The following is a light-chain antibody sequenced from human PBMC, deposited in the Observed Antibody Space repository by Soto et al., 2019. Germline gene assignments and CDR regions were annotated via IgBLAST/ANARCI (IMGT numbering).Light chain of an antibody. CDR2: GAS. CDR3: QQYINWPRT. V-gene: IGKV3-15*01. CDR1: QSVSSN. Sequence: EIVMTQSPATLSVSPGERATLSCRASQSVSSNLAWYQQRPGQAPRLLLFGASTRAPGIPARFSGSGSGTEFTITISRLPSEDFAVYYCQQYINWPRTCGPGTKVEIK. J-gene: IGKJ1*01.